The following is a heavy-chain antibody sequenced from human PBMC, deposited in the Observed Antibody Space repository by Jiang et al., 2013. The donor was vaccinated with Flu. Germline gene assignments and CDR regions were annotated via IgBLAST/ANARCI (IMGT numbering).Heavy chain of an antibody. CDR3: ARDSGTNFDY. D-gene: IGHD1-26*01. CDR2: IYTGGYS. Sequence: GLVKPSETLSLTCSVSSGSISNYYWTWIRQPPGKGLEWIGYIYTGGYSNYNPSLKSRVTISVDTSKNQFSLRLTSVTAADTAVYYCARDSGTNFDYWGQGILVTVSS. V-gene: IGHV4-4*09. CDR1: SGSISNYY. J-gene: IGHJ4*02.